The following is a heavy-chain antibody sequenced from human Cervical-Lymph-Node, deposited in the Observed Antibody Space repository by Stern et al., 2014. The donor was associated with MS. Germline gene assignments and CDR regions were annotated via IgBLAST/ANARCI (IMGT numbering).Heavy chain of an antibody. CDR3: ATAGSYRFDF. J-gene: IGHJ4*02. D-gene: IGHD3-10*01. V-gene: IGHV3-74*02. CDR1: GFTFSSSW. Sequence: EVQLVESGGGSVQPGGSLRLSCATSGFTFSSSWLHWVRQAPGEGLEWVSRMNSDGSTIDYADSVRGRFTISRDNAKNTLYLQMDSLRAEDTAVYYCATAGSYRFDFWGQGALVTVSS. CDR2: MNSDGSTI.